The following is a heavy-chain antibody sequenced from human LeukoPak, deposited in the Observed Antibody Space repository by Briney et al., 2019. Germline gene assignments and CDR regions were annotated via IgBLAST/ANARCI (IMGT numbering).Heavy chain of an antibody. CDR3: ARVGLLKYFDY. V-gene: IGHV4-59*01. CDR2: IYYSGST. CDR1: GGSISSYY. J-gene: IGHJ4*02. Sequence: SETLSLTCTVSGGSISSYYWSWIRQPPGKGLEWIGYIYYSGSTNYNPSLKSRVTISVDTSKNQFSLKLSSVTAADTAVYYCARVGLLKYFDYWGQGTLVTVSP. D-gene: IGHD1-26*01.